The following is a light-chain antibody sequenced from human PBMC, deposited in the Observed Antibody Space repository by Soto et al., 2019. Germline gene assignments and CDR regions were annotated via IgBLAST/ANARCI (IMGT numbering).Light chain of an antibody. CDR1: SSDVGGYNY. J-gene: IGLJ2*01. V-gene: IGLV2-8*01. CDR2: EVT. CDR3: SSFAGGGNPVL. Sequence: SALTQPPSASGSLGQSVTLSCPGTSSDVGGYNYVSWHQQHPGKAPKVMIYEVTKRPPGVPDRFSGSKSGNTASLTVSGLQAEDEADYYCSSFAGGGNPVLLGGGTELTVL.